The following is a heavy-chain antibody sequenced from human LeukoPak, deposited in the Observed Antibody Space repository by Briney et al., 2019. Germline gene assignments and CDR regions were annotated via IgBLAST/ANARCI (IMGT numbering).Heavy chain of an antibody. J-gene: IGHJ4*02. D-gene: IGHD4-23*01. CDR1: GGSITSSHW. CDR2: IYHGGTT. Sequence: PSETLSLTCAVSGGSITSSHWWSWARQPPGKGREWIGEIYHGGTTNYNPSLKSRVTMSVDESKNQFSLKLSSVTAADTAVYYCATYFYGGDYASYYFDYWSQGTLVTVSS. V-gene: IGHV4-4*02. CDR3: ATYFYGGDYASYYFDY.